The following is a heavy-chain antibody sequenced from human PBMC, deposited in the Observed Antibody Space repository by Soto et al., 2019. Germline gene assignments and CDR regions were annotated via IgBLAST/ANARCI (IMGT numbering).Heavy chain of an antibody. V-gene: IGHV4-34*01. D-gene: IGHD3-10*01. CDR1: GGSFSGYY. CDR2: INHSGST. Sequence: SETLSLTCAVYGGSFSGYYWSWIRQPPGKGLEWIGEINHSGSTNYNPSLKSRVTISVGTSKNQFSLKLSSVTAADTAVYYCARGYYGSGSYYYYMDVWGKGTTVTVSS. CDR3: ARGYYGSGSYYYYMDV. J-gene: IGHJ6*03.